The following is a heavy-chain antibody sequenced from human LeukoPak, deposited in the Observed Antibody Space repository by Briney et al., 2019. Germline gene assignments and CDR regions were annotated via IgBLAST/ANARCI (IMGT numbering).Heavy chain of an antibody. CDR2: IYYSGST. D-gene: IGHD3-10*01. CDR3: ASFSYYYGSGSYRRGFDP. J-gene: IGHJ5*02. Sequence: SETLSLTCTVAGGSISSYYWSWIRQPPGEGLEWIGYIYYSGSTNYNPSLKSRVTISVDTSKNQFSLKLSSVTAADTAVYYCASFSYYYGSGSYRRGFDPWGQGTLVTVSS. V-gene: IGHV4-59*01. CDR1: GGSISSYY.